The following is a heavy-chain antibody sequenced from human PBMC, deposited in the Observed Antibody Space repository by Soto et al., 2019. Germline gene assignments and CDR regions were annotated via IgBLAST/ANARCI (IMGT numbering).Heavy chain of an antibody. CDR2: IYSGGST. CDR1: GFTVSSNY. Sequence: EVQLVESGGGLVQPGGSLRLSCAASGFTVSSNYMSWVRQAPGKGLEWVSVIYSGGSTYYADSVKGRFTISRDNSKNTLYLQMNSLRAEDTAVYYCARDLDDIIGAFDIWGQGTMVTVSS. J-gene: IGHJ3*02. V-gene: IGHV3-66*01. CDR3: ARDLDDIIGAFDI. D-gene: IGHD3-9*01.